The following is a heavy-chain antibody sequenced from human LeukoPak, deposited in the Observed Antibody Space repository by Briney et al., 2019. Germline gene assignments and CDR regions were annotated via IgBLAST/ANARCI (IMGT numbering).Heavy chain of an antibody. J-gene: IGHJ4*02. Sequence: GGSLRLSCAASGFTFSSYGMHWVRQAPGKGLEWVAVIWYDGSNKYYADSVKGRFTISRDNSKSTLYLQMNSLRAEDTAVYYCARDSVVTLALDYWGQGTLVTVSS. D-gene: IGHD4-23*01. CDR1: GFTFSSYG. CDR2: IWYDGSNK. CDR3: ARDSVVTLALDY. V-gene: IGHV3-33*08.